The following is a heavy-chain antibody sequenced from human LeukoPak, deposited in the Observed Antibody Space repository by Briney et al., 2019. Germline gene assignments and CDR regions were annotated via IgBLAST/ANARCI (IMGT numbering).Heavy chain of an antibody. CDR3: ARARGYNYGYVDY. CDR2: MNPNSGDT. V-gene: IGHV1-8*01. D-gene: IGHD5-18*01. CDR1: GYTFTSYD. J-gene: IGHJ4*02. Sequence: VSVKVSCKASGYTFTSYDINWVRQATGQGLEWMGWMNPNSGDTGYAQNFQGRLNMTRNTSKSTAYMELSSLRSEDTAVYYCARARGYNYGYVDYWGQGTLVTVSS.